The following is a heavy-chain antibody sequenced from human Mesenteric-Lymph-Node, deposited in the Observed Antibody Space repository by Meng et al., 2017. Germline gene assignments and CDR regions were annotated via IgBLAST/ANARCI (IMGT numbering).Heavy chain of an antibody. CDR1: GYTFTSYY. Sequence: ASVKVSCKASGYTFTSYYMHWVRQAPGQGLEWMGIINPSGGSTSYAQKFQGRVTMTRNTSISTAYMELSSLRSEDTALYYCARDSGSYYDFDYWGQGTLVTVSS. D-gene: IGHD1-26*01. J-gene: IGHJ4*02. V-gene: IGHV1-46*01. CDR2: INPSGGST. CDR3: ARDSGSYYDFDY.